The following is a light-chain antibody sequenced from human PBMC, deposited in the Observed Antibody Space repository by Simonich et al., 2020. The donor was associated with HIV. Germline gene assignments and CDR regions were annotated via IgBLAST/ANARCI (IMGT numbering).Light chain of an antibody. CDR3: QQYYTTPPT. CDR1: QTVLYNSNNKNF. V-gene: IGKV4-1*01. J-gene: IGKJ1*01. Sequence: DIVMTQSPDSLAVSLGERATINCKSSQTVLYNSNNKNFLTWDQQKPGQPPKLLIYWASTRDSGVPDRFSASGSGTDFTLTVSSLLAEDVAVYYCQQYYTTPPTFGQGTKVEIK. CDR2: WAS.